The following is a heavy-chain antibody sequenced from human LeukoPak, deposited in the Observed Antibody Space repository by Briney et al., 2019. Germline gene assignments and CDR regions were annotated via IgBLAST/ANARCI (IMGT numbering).Heavy chain of an antibody. V-gene: IGHV3-21*01. D-gene: IGHD3-10*01. CDR2: ISSSSSYM. CDR3: ARAMVRGVNWFDP. Sequence: GGSLRLSCAASGFTFSSYSMNWVRQAPGKGLEWVSSISSSSSYMYYADSVKGRFTISRDNAKNSLYLQMNSLRAEDTAVYYCARAMVRGVNWFDPWGQGTLVTVSS. CDR1: GFTFSSYS. J-gene: IGHJ5*02.